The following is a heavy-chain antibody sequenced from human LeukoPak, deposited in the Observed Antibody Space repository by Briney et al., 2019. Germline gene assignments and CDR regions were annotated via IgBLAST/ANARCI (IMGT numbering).Heavy chain of an antibody. CDR2: IYYSGST. CDR3: ARQSGISSFYYYYGMDV. D-gene: IGHD6-13*01. V-gene: IGHV4-59*08. Sequence: SETLSLTCTVSGGSISSHYWSWIRQPPGKGLEWIGYIYYSGSTNYNPSLKSRVTISVDTSKNQFSLKLSSVTAADTAVYYCARQSGISSFYYYYGMDVWGQGTTVAVSS. CDR1: GGSISSHY. J-gene: IGHJ6*02.